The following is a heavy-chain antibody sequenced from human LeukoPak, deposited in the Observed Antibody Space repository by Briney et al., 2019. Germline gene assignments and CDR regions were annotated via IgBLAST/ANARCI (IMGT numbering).Heavy chain of an antibody. V-gene: IGHV3-30*01. CDR3: ADGFDCSSTSCYGPSAV. Sequence: QSGGSLRLSCAASGFTFSSYAMHWVRQAPGKGLEWVAVISYDGSNKYYADSVKGRFTISRDNSKNTLYLQMNSVGAEDTAVYYSADGFDCSSTSCYGPSAVWGRGTLVTVSS. D-gene: IGHD2-2*01. J-gene: IGHJ2*01. CDR1: GFTFSSYA. CDR2: ISYDGSNK.